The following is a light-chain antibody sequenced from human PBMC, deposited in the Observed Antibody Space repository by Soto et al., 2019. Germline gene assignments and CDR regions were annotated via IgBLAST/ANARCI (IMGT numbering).Light chain of an antibody. J-gene: IGKJ4*01. CDR2: AAS. V-gene: IGKV3-15*01. Sequence: IALTQSPCKMYVFSGERANLSCRASQSVSSNLAWYQHKPGQAPRLLIYAASTRATGFPARFSGSGSGTEFTLTISSLQSEDFAFYYCQQYNNWPLTFGEGTKVDIK. CDR1: QSVSSN. CDR3: QQYNNWPLT.